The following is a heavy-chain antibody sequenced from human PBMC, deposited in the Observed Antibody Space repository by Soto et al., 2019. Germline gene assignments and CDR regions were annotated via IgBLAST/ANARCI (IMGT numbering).Heavy chain of an antibody. Sequence: SETLSLTCTVSGGSISSYYWSWIRQPPGKGLEWIGYIYYSGSTNYNPSLKSRVTISVDTSKNQFSLKLSSVTAADTAVYYCARDRRSSSGWEYYYYYGMDVWGQGTTVTVSS. J-gene: IGHJ6*02. CDR1: GGSISSYY. CDR3: ARDRRSSSGWEYYYYYGMDV. D-gene: IGHD6-19*01. V-gene: IGHV4-59*01. CDR2: IYYSGST.